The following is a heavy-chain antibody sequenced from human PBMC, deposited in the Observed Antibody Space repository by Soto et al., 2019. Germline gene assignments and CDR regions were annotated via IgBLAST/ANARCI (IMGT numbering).Heavy chain of an antibody. Sequence: SETLSLTCTVSGGSISSSSYYWGWIRQPPGKGLEWIGSIYYSGSTYYNPSLKSRVTISVDTSKNQFSLKLSSVTAADTAVYYCAKNDYFSDYYYYMDVWGKGTTVTVSS. V-gene: IGHV4-39*01. CDR1: GGSISSSSYY. D-gene: IGHD4-17*01. J-gene: IGHJ6*03. CDR3: AKNDYFSDYYYYMDV. CDR2: IYYSGST.